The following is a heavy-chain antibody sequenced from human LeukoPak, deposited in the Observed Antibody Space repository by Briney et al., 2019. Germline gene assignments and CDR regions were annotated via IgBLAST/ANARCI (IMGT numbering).Heavy chain of an antibody. V-gene: IGHV3-21*01. D-gene: IGHD1-26*01. CDR2: ISSSSSYI. Sequence: GGSLRLSCAASGFTFSSYSMNWVRQAPGKGLEWVSSISSSSSYIYYADSVKGRFTISRDNAKNSLYLQMNSLRAEDTAVYYCARSHLSEELPPYWGQGTLVTVSS. J-gene: IGHJ4*02. CDR1: GFTFSSYS. CDR3: ARSHLSEELPPY.